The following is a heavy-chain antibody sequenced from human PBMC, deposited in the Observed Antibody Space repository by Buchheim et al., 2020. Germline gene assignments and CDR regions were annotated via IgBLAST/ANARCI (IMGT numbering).Heavy chain of an antibody. CDR2: ISDSGVTT. CDR3: AEAIRASDY. CDR1: GFTFSSYA. J-gene: IGHJ4*02. V-gene: IGHV3-23*01. Sequence: EVQLLESGGGLVQPGGSLRLSCAASGFTFSSYAMSWVRQVPGKGLEWVSSISDSGVTTSFADSVKGRFTISRDTSKNTLYLQMNSLRAEDTAVYYCAEAIRASDYWGQGTL. D-gene: IGHD3-10*01.